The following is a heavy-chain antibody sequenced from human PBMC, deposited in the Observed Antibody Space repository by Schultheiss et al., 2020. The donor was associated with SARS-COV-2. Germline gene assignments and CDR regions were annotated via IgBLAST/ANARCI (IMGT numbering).Heavy chain of an antibody. D-gene: IGHD5-12*01. V-gene: IGHV4-59*08. Sequence: SETLSLTCTVSGGSISSYYWSWIRQPPGKGLEWIGYIYYSGSTYYNPSLKSRVTISVDTSKNQFSLKLSSVTAADTAVYYCARVPTIPATHFDYWGQGTLVTVSS. CDR3: ARVPTIPATHFDY. CDR2: IYYSGST. CDR1: GGSISSYY. J-gene: IGHJ4*02.